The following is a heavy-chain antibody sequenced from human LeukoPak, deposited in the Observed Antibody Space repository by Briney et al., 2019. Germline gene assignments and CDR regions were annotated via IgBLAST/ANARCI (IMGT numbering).Heavy chain of an antibody. CDR2: TIPIFGTS. J-gene: IGHJ4*02. V-gene: IGHV1-69*13. CDR3: ARERYSGSYQGYFDY. Sequence: ASVKVSCKASGGIFSTSAISWVRQAPGQGLEWMGGTIPIFGTSNYAHRFQGRVTITADASTSTAYMELSSLTSDDTAVYYCARERYSGSYQGYFDYWGQGTLVTVSS. CDR1: GGIFSTSA. D-gene: IGHD1-26*01.